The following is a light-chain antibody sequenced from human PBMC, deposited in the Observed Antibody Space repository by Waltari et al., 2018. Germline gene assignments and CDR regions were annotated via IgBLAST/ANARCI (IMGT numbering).Light chain of an antibody. Sequence: QSALTQPASASGSPGPSITISCTGTSSAIDNFNYVHWYQQHPDKAPKLMIYEVSNRPAGVSNRFSGSKSGNTASLTISGLQAADEADYYCSSYTSSSTYVGFGGGTKLTVL. CDR2: EVS. CDR1: SSAIDNFNY. V-gene: IGLV2-14*01. CDR3: SSYTSSSTYVG. J-gene: IGLJ2*01.